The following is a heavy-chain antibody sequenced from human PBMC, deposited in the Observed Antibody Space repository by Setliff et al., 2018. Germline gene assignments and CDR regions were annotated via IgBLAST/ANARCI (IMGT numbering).Heavy chain of an antibody. J-gene: IGHJ5*02. D-gene: IGHD3-9*01. CDR2: ISAYNGNT. V-gene: IGHV1-18*01. Sequence: ASVKVSCKASGGTFSSYAISWVRQAPGQGLEWMGWISAYNGNTNYAQKLQGRVTMTTDTSTSTAYMELRSLRSDDTAVYYCARSNYDILTRNWFDPWGQGTLVTVSS. CDR3: ARSNYDILTRNWFDP. CDR1: GGTFSSYA.